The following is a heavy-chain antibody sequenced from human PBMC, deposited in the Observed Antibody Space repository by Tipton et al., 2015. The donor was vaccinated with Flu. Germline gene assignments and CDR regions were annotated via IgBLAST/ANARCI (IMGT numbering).Heavy chain of an antibody. V-gene: IGHV3-7*01. CDR2: IKQDGSEK. J-gene: IGHJ6*02. CDR1: EFTFSSYW. D-gene: IGHD2-15*01. CDR3: ARHCSGGSCYSGEPVYYFGMDV. Sequence: SLRLSCTASEFTFSSYWMSWVRQAPGKGLEWVAKIKQDGSEKYYVDSVKGRFTISRDNSKDSLYLQMRSLRAEDTAVHYCARHCSGGSCYSGEPVYYFGMDVWGQGTTVTVSS.